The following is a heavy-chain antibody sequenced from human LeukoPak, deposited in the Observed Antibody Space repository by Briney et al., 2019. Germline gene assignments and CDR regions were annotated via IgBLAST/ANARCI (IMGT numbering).Heavy chain of an antibody. J-gene: IGHJ5*02. CDR3: ARGQYDILTGYYQGADWFDP. V-gene: IGHV1-8*01. D-gene: IGHD3-9*01. Sequence: ASVKVSCKASGYTFTSYDINWVRQATGQGIEWMGWMNPNRGNPGYAQKFQGRVTMTRNASISTAYMELSSLRSEDTAVYYCARGQYDILTGYYQGADWFDPWGQGTLVTVSS. CDR1: GYTFTSYD. CDR2: MNPNRGNP.